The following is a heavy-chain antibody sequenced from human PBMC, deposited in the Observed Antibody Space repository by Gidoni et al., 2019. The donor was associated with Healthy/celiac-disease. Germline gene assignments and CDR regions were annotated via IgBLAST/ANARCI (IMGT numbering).Heavy chain of an antibody. D-gene: IGHD1-26*01. Sequence: QVQLQQWGAGLLNPSETLSLTCAVYGGSFSAYYWSWIRQPPGKGLEWIGEINHSGSTNYNPSLKSRVTISVDTSKNQFSLKLSSVTAADTAVYYCARHTGIVGTNDYWGQGTLVTVSS. J-gene: IGHJ4*02. CDR2: INHSGST. V-gene: IGHV4-34*01. CDR1: GGSFSAYY. CDR3: ARHTGIVGTNDY.